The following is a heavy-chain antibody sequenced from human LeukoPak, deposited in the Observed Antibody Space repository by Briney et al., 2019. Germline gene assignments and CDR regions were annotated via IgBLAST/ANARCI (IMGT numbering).Heavy chain of an antibody. CDR3: ARAGPNMVRGPPPPTNWFDP. D-gene: IGHD3-10*01. Sequence: KPSETLSLTCTVSGGSISSGDYYWSWIRQPPGKGLEWIGYIYYSGSTYYKPSLKSRVTISVDTSKNQFSLKLSSVTAADTAVYYCARAGPNMVRGPPPPTNWFDPRGRGTLVTVSS. CDR2: IYYSGST. J-gene: IGHJ5*02. V-gene: IGHV4-30-4*01. CDR1: GGSISSGDYY.